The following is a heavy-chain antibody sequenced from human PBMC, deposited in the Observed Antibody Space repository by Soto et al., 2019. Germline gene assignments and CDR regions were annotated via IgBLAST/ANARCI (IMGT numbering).Heavy chain of an antibody. CDR1: GYTLTELS. CDR2: FDPEDGET. Sequence: ASVKVSCKVSGYTLTELSMHWVRQAPGKGLEWMGGFDPEDGETIYAQKFQGRVTMTEDTSTDTAYMELSSLRSEDTAVYYCATSVDTAMANYYYYYTDVWGKGTTVTVSS. D-gene: IGHD5-18*01. CDR3: ATSVDTAMANYYYYYTDV. V-gene: IGHV1-24*01. J-gene: IGHJ6*03.